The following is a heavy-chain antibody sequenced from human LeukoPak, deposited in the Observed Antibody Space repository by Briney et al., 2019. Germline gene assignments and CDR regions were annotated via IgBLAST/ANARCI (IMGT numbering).Heavy chain of an antibody. Sequence: GRSLRLSCTASGFIFSTYGFHLVRQAPGKGLEWVAAIRHDGGKTHYADSVKGRFTISRDDSKNTLYLQMNSLRAEDTAVYYCARDLSFGSLDYRGQGTLVIVSS. V-gene: IGHV3-33*01. CDR1: GFIFSTYG. J-gene: IGHJ4*02. CDR3: ARDLSFGSLDY. CDR2: IRHDGGKT. D-gene: IGHD3-16*02.